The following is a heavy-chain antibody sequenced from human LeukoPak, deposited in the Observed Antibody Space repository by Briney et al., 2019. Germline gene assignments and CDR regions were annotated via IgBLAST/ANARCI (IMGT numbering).Heavy chain of an antibody. J-gene: IGHJ4*02. CDR3: ARSHKAMAGEGLFDY. Sequence: SETLSLTCTVSGGSISSYYWSWIRQPPGKGLEWIGYIYYSENTNYNPSLKSRVTISVDTSKNQLSLKLSSVTAADTAVYYCARSHKAMAGEGLFDYWGQGTLVTVSS. D-gene: IGHD5-18*01. CDR2: IYYSENT. CDR1: GGSISSYY. V-gene: IGHV4-59*01.